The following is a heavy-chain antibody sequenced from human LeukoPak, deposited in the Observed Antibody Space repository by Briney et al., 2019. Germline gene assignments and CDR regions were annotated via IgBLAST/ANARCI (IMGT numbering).Heavy chain of an antibody. Sequence: SETLSLICTVSGGSISPDYWGWIRQPPGKGLEWIAYVYYTGTTNFNPSLKSRFSISVDTSRNQLSLRLTSVTAADTAVYYCARLRRVTVATYNYYYLDLWGRGTLVTVSS. J-gene: IGHJ2*01. CDR2: VYYTGTT. V-gene: IGHV4-59*01. D-gene: IGHD6-19*01. CDR3: ARLRRVTVATYNYYYLDL. CDR1: GGSISPDY.